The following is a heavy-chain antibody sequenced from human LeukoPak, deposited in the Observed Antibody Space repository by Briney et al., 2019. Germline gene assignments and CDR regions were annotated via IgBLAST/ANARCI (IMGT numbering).Heavy chain of an antibody. CDR1: GYTFTSYD. D-gene: IGHD6-6*01. J-gene: IGHJ4*02. V-gene: IGHV1-8*02. Sequence: ASVKVSCKASGYTFTSYDINWVRQATGQGLEWMGWMNPNSGNTGYAQKFQGRVTMTRNTSISTAYMELSSLRSEDTAVYYCARLYSSSSYGDYWGQGTLVTVSS. CDR3: ARLYSSSSYGDY. CDR2: MNPNSGNT.